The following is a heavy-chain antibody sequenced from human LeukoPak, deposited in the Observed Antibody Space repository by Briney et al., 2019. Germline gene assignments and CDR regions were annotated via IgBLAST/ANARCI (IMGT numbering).Heavy chain of an antibody. CDR1: GFTFSNSW. V-gene: IGHV3-74*01. CDR3: AGSNWSWGVRY. Sequence: PGGSLRLSCAASGFTFSNSWMHWVRQAPGKGLVWVSRINSDGSSTNYADSVKGRFTISRDNARKTLYLQVNSLRAEDTAVYYCAGSNWSWGVRYWGQGTLVTVSS. D-gene: IGHD4-23*01. J-gene: IGHJ4*02. CDR2: INSDGSST.